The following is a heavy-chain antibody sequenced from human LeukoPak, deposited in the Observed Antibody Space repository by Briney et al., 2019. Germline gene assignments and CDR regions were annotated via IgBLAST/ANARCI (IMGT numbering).Heavy chain of an antibody. D-gene: IGHD3-22*01. CDR3: TTDLYYDSSGYRLVDY. V-gene: IGHV3-15*01. J-gene: IGHJ4*02. CDR2: IKSKTDGGTT. CDR1: GFTFSNAW. Sequence: GGSLRLSCAASGFTFSNAWMSWVRQAPGKGLEWVGRIKSKTDGGTTDYAASVKGRFTISRDDSKNTLYLQMNSLKTEDTAVYYCTTDLYYDSSGYRLVDYWGQGTLVTVSS.